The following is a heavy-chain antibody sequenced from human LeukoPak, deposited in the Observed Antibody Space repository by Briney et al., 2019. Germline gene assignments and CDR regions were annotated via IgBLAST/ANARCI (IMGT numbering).Heavy chain of an antibody. CDR2: MNPNSGNT. CDR3: ARVGWGFEGCSGGSCQSDY. CDR1: GYTFTSYD. V-gene: IGHV1-8*03. Sequence: ASVKVSCKASGYTFTSYDINWVRQATGQGLEWMGWMNPNSGNTAYAQKFQGRVTITADKSTSTAYMELSSLRSEDTAVYYCARVGWGFEGCSGGSCQSDYWGQGTLVTVSS. D-gene: IGHD2-15*01. J-gene: IGHJ4*02.